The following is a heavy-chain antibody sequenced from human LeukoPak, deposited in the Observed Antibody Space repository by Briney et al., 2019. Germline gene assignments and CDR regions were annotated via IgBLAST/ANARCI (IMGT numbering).Heavy chain of an antibody. J-gene: IGHJ5*02. CDR2: INPKSGGT. CDR3: ATSRWVQIEDWFDP. V-gene: IGHV1-2*02. Sequence: ASVKVSCKASGYTFTGYYMHWVRQAPGQGLEWMGWINPKSGGTNYAQKFQGRVTMTRDTSISTAYMELSSLRSDDTAVYYCATSRWVQIEDWFDPWGQGTLVTVSS. D-gene: IGHD5-24*01. CDR1: GYTFTGYY.